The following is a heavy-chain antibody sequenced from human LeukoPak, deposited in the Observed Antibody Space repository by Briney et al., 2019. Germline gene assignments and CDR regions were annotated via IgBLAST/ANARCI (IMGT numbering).Heavy chain of an antibody. CDR3: AKGSGSGWYGWFAP. J-gene: IGHJ5*02. V-gene: IGHV3-23*01. CDR2: IEASGGAT. D-gene: IGHD6-19*01. Sequence: GGSLRLSCAATGFTSSHYAMYWVRQAPGKGLEWVSSIEASGGATYYADSVKGRFTISRDNSKNTFYLQMNNLRAEDTAVYFCAKGSGSGWYGWFAPWGQGTLVTVSS. CDR1: GFTSSHYA.